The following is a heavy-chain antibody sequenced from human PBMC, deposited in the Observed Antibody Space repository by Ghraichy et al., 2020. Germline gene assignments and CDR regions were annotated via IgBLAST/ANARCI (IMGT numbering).Heavy chain of an antibody. V-gene: IGHV3-9*01. D-gene: IGHD2-2*01. J-gene: IGHJ6*02. CDR2: ISWNSGSI. Sequence: GGSLRLSCAASGFTFDDYAMHWVRQAPGKGLEWVSGISWNSGSIGYADSVKGRFTISRDNAKNSLYLQMNSLRAEDTALYYCAKDEGEHCSSTSCYAESGMDVWGQGTTVTVSS. CDR3: AKDEGEHCSSTSCYAESGMDV. CDR1: GFTFDDYA.